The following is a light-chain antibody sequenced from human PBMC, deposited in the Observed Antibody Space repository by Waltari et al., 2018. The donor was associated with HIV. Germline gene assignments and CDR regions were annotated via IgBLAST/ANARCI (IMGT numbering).Light chain of an antibody. J-gene: IGKJ3*01. CDR1: QSVTTY. V-gene: IGKV3-11*01. Sequence: ELVLTQSPGPLSLSPGEGSALSCRASQSVTTYLAWYQQKPGQPPRLLIFDASNRATGIPARFSGSGSGTDFTLTISSLEPEDFAIYYCQARHNWPPLFTFGPGTKVDMK. CDR3: QARHNWPPLFT. CDR2: DAS.